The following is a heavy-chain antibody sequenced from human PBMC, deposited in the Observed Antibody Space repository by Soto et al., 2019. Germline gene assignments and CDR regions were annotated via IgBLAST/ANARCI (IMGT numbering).Heavy chain of an antibody. CDR1: GLTFGDHY. Sequence: EVQLVESGGGLVQPGGSLTLSCAVSGLTFGDHYMEWVRQAPGKGLEWVARSRNKAKSYSTDFAASVKGRFTISRDESKKSLNLQMNSLMTEDKAVYYCSILEGAWGQGTLVTVSS. D-gene: IGHD2-21*01. V-gene: IGHV3-72*01. J-gene: IGHJ5*02. CDR2: SRNKAKSYST. CDR3: SILEGA.